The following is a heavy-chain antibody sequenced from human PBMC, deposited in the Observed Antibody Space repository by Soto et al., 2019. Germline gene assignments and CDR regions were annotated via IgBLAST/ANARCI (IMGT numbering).Heavy chain of an antibody. CDR2: IKQDGSEK. CDR3: ASVGGAWYPAL. CDR1: EFTFSDYY. D-gene: IGHD3-16*01. Sequence: EVQLVESGGGLVRPGGSLRLSCAASEFTFSDYYMTWFRRAPGKGLEWVANIKQDGSEKFYVDSVRGRFTISRDNAKNSLYVQMNCLRVDAPAVYYCASVGGAWYPALWGRGTLGTVSS. V-gene: IGHV3-7*01. J-gene: IGHJ2*01.